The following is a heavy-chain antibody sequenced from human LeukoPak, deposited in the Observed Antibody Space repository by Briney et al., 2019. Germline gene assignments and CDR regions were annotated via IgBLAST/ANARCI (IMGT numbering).Heavy chain of an antibody. CDR2: ISGSGSST. V-gene: IGHV3-23*01. CDR1: GFTFSSYA. Sequence: GGSLRLSCAASGFTFSSYAMSWVRQAPGKGLQWVSAISGSGSSTYYADSVKGRFTISRDTYKNTLYLQMNSLRVEDTAVYYCAKDALARGANWFDPWGQGTLVIVSS. CDR3: AKDALARGANWFDP. J-gene: IGHJ5*02. D-gene: IGHD3-10*01.